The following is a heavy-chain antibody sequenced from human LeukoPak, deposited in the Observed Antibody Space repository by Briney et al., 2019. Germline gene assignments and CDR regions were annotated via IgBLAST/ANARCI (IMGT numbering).Heavy chain of an antibody. V-gene: IGHV4-30-4*01. Sequence: PSETLSLTCTVSGVSISSGDYYWSWIRQPPGRGLEWIGYIYYNGRTYYNPSLKSRVTISVDTSKNQFSLKLSSVTAADTAVYSCARSRIFYYYGMDVWGQGTTVTVSS. J-gene: IGHJ6*02. CDR3: ARSRIFYYYGMDV. CDR2: IYYNGRT. CDR1: GVSISSGDYY. D-gene: IGHD3-3*02.